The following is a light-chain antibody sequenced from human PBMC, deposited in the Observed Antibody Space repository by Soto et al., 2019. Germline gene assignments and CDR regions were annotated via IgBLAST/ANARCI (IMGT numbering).Light chain of an antibody. J-gene: IGKJ1*01. Sequence: DTQMTQSPSSLSASVGDRVTITCQASQNVRSYVNWYQQKPGKAPNVLIYETSTLQDGVPSRFSGDGYGTDFTLSISSLHPEDFATYYCQQTFSLPRTFGQGTKVEI. V-gene: IGKV1-39*01. CDR2: ETS. CDR3: QQTFSLPRT. CDR1: QNVRSY.